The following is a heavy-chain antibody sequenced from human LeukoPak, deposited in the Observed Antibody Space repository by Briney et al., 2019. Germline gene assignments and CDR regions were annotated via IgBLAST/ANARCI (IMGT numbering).Heavy chain of an antibody. CDR2: IYPADSDI. CDR1: GYSFIDYW. Sequence: GESLKISCKGSGYSFIDYWVAWVRQMPGKGLEWMGTIYPADSDIRYSPSFQGQVTISVDKSISAVYLQWSRLTASDTAMYFCARGDYGGRWHNWFDPWGQGTLVTVSS. D-gene: IGHD4-23*01. J-gene: IGHJ5*02. CDR3: ARGDYGGRWHNWFDP. V-gene: IGHV5-51*01.